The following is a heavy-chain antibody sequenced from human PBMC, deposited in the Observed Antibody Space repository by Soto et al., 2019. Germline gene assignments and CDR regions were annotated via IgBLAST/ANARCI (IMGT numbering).Heavy chain of an antibody. CDR1: GFTFSSYA. CDR2: ISGSGGST. CDR3: AKDRGAPYCGGDCLSLASY. D-gene: IGHD2-21*02. Sequence: EVQLLDSGGGLVQPGGSLRLSCAASGFTFSSYAMSWVRQAPGKGLEWVSAISGSGGSTYYADSVKGRFTISRDNSKNTLYLQMNSLRAEDTAVYYCAKDRGAPYCGGDCLSLASYWGQGTLVTVSS. V-gene: IGHV3-23*01. J-gene: IGHJ4*02.